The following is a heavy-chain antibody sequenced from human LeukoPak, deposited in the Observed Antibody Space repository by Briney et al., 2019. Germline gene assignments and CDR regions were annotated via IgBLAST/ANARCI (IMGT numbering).Heavy chain of an antibody. CDR1: GLAVSRKY. Sequence: GPSHSPFWVLSGLAVSRKYMGSARLPAGEGQGSHSVIYDSGSTNYADSVQDRFTISRDNSRKTLFLQMNSLRVEDTAGYHCARVTGWEVGGYWFDPWGQGTLVTV. J-gene: IGHJ5*02. D-gene: IGHD7-27*01. CDR2: IYDSGST. CDR3: ARVTGWEVGGYWFDP. V-gene: IGHV3-66*01.